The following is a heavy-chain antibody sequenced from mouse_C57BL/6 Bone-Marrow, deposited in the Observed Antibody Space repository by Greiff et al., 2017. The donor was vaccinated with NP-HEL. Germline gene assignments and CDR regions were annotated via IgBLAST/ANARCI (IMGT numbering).Heavy chain of an antibody. J-gene: IGHJ3*01. CDR2: ISDGGSYT. CDR1: GFTFSSYA. CDR3: ARGRLRKKAWFAY. Sequence: DVKLVESGGGLVKPGGSLKLSCAASGFTFSSYAMSWVRQTPEKRLEWVATISDGGSYTYYPDNVKGRFTISRDNAKNNLYLQMSHLKSEDTAMYYCARGRLRKKAWFAYWGQGTLVTVSA. D-gene: IGHD2-4*01. V-gene: IGHV5-4*03.